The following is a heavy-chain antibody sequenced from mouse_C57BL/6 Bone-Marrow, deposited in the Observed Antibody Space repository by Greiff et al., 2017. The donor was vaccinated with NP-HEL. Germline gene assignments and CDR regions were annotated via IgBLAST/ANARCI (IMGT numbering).Heavy chain of an antibody. CDR3: TREPPYYDGSSLPYFDV. D-gene: IGHD1-1*01. Sequence: VQLQQSGTVLARPGASVKMSCKTSGYTFTSYWMHWVKQRPGQGLEWIGAIYPGNSDTSYNQKFKGKAKLTAVTSASTAYMELSSLTNEDSAVYYCTREPPYYDGSSLPYFDVWGTGTTVTVSS. J-gene: IGHJ1*03. CDR1: GYTFTSYW. V-gene: IGHV1-5*01. CDR2: IYPGNSDT.